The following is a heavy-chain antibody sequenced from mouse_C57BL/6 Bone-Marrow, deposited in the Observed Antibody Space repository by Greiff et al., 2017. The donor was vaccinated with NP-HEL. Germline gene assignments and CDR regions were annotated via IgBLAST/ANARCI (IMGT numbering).Heavy chain of an antibody. CDR2: IDPSDSYP. J-gene: IGHJ4*01. CDR3: AREGIYYYGSSYLPDY. Sequence: QVQLQQPGAELVMPGASVKLSCKASGSTFTSYWMHWVKQRPGQGLECIGEIDPSDSYPNYLQKFKGTSTLTVDKSSSTAYMQLSSLTSEDSAVYYCAREGIYYYGSSYLPDYWGQGTSVTVSS. CDR1: GSTFTSYW. V-gene: IGHV1-69*01. D-gene: IGHD1-1*01.